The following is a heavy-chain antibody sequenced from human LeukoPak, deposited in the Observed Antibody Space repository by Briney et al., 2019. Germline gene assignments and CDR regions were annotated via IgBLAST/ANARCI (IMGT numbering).Heavy chain of an antibody. J-gene: IGHJ5*02. CDR2: ISSSGSTI. CDR3: ARNVDTAMVDINWFDP. Sequence: GGSLRLSCAASGFTFSDYYMSWIRRAPGKGLEWVSYISSSGSTIYYADSVKGRFTISRDNAKNSLYLQMNSLRAEDTAVYYCARNVDTAMVDINWFDPWGQGTLVTVSS. D-gene: IGHD5-18*01. V-gene: IGHV3-11*01. CDR1: GFTFSDYY.